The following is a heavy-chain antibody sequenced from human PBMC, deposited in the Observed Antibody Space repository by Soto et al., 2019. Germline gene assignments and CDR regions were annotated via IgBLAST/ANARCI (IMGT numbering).Heavy chain of an antibody. D-gene: IGHD2-2*02. CDR3: ARAYTGRLPRRADYYYAMDV. V-gene: IGHV3-13*05. Sequence: LRLSCATSGFTFSNFDMHWVRQVPGKGLEWVSAIGAARDPYYLGSVKGRFTISRENAKNSVYLQMSDLRAGDSAVYYCARAYTGRLPRRADYYYAMDVWGQGTTVTVSS. CDR1: GFTFSNFD. J-gene: IGHJ6*02. CDR2: IGAARDP.